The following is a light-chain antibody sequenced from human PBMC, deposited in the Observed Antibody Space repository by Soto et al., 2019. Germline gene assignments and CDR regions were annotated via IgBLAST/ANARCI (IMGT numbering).Light chain of an antibody. CDR2: GAS. V-gene: IGKV3-20*01. J-gene: IGKJ1*01. Sequence: EIVLTQSPGTLSLSPGERATLSCRASQSVSSSYLAWYQQKPGQAPRLLIYGASSRATGIPERFSGSGSGTDFTLTISRLELEDFAVYYCQQYGSSSGDTFGQGTKVEIK. CDR1: QSVSSSY. CDR3: QQYGSSSGDT.